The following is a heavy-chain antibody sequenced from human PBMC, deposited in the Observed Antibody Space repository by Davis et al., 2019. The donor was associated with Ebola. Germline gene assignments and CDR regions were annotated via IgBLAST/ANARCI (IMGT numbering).Heavy chain of an antibody. CDR2: IKQDGSEK. D-gene: IGHD2-15*01. CDR1: GFTFSDHY. Sequence: PGGSLRLSCAVTGFTFSDHYMDWVRQAPGKGLEWVANIKQDGSEKYYVDSVKGRFTISRDNAKNSLYLQMNSLRAEDTAVYYCARLGYCSGGSCYRGIDYWGQGTLVTVSS. V-gene: IGHV3-7*01. J-gene: IGHJ4*02. CDR3: ARLGYCSGGSCYRGIDY.